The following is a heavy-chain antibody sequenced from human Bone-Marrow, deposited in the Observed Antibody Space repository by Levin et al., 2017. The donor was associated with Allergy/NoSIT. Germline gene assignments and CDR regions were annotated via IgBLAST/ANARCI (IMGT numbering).Heavy chain of an antibody. Sequence: GESLKISCVASGFTFSDYGVNWVRPAPGKGLEWVALLWNDGSKTCYPDSVKGRFTISRDNSKNTLYLQMNSLRVEDTAMHYCVRDADTSGHFSWFDSWGQGTLVTVSS. V-gene: IGHV3-33*01. CDR2: LWNDGSKT. J-gene: IGHJ5*01. CDR1: GFTFSDYG. CDR3: VRDADTSGHFSWFDS. D-gene: IGHD3-22*01.